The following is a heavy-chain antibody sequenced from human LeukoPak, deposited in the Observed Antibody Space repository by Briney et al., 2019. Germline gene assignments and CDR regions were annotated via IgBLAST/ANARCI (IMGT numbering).Heavy chain of an antibody. J-gene: IGHJ4*02. CDR2: INHSGST. CDR3: ARLLSYCSSTSCSCFDY. Sequence: PSETLSLTCAVYGGSFSGYYWSWIRQPPGKGLEWIGEINHSGSTNYNPSLKSRVTISVDTSKNQFSLKLSSVTAADTAVYYCARLLSYCSSTSCSCFDYWGQGTLVTVSS. D-gene: IGHD2-2*01. CDR1: GGSFSGYY. V-gene: IGHV4-34*01.